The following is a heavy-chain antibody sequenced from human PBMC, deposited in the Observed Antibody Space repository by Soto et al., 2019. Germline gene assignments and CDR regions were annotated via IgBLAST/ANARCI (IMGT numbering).Heavy chain of an antibody. CDR3: AKDGDYYYGMDV. CDR1: GFTFSSYS. V-gene: IGHV3-30*18. D-gene: IGHD3-16*01. Sequence: GGSLRLSCAASGFTFSSYSMNWVRQAPGKGLEWVAVISYDGSNKYYADSVKGRFTISRDNSKNTLYLQMNSLRAEDTAVYYCAKDGDYYYGMDVWGQGTTVTVSS. CDR2: ISYDGSNK. J-gene: IGHJ6*02.